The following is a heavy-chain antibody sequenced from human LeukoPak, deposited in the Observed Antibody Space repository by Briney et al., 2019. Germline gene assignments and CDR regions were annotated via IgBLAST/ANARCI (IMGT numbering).Heavy chain of an antibody. D-gene: IGHD3-22*01. V-gene: IGHV4-4*02. CDR3: ACYYNSGGYRLDY. CDR2: IYHTGNT. Sequence: SGTLSLTCAVSGGSISSPNWWTWVRQPPGKGLEWIGEIYHTGNTSYSPSLKSRVTMSVDKSKNQFSLKLSSLTAAGTAVYFCACYYNSGGYRLDYWGQGTLVTVSS. J-gene: IGHJ4*02. CDR1: GGSISSPNW.